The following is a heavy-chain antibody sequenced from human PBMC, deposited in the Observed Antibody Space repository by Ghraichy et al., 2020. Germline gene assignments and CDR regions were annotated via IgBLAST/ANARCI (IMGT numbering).Heavy chain of an antibody. CDR3: ARAQRGGTGYRSDWSGLSGFDI. Sequence: GGSLRLSCAASGFTFSTYAMHWVRQAPGKGLEWVAVISYDGSNKYYTDSVKGRFTISRDNSKNTLYLQMNSLRHDDTAVYYCARAQRGGTGYRSDWSGLSGFDIGGQGTRVTVSS. J-gene: IGHJ3*02. CDR1: GFTFSTYA. CDR2: ISYDGSNK. D-gene: IGHD6-19*01. V-gene: IGHV3-30-3*01.